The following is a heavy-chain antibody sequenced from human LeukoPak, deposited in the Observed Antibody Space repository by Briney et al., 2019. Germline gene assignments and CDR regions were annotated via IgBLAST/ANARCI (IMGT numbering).Heavy chain of an antibody. CDR2: ISWDGGST. D-gene: IGHD6-13*01. CDR1: GFTFSDYY. Sequence: GGSLRLSCAASGFTFSDYYMSWIRQAPGKGLEWVSLISWDGGSTYYADSVKGRFTISRDNSKNSLYLQMNSLRTEDTALYYCAKDKGRVYSDVGGFDYWGQGTLVTVFS. V-gene: IGHV3-43*01. CDR3: AKDKGRVYSDVGGFDY. J-gene: IGHJ4*02.